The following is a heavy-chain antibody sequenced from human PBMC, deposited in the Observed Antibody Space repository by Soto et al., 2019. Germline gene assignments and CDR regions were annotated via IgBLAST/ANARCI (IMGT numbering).Heavy chain of an antibody. CDR2: INSDGSST. J-gene: IGHJ5*02. Sequence: GGSLRLSCAASGFTFSSYWMHWVRQAPGKGLVWVSRINSDGSSTSYAEFVKGRFTISRDNAKNTLYLQMNSLRDEDTAVYYCARVYSSSSVMFDPWGQGTLVTVSS. CDR1: GFTFSSYW. V-gene: IGHV3-74*01. CDR3: ARVYSSSSVMFDP. D-gene: IGHD6-6*01.